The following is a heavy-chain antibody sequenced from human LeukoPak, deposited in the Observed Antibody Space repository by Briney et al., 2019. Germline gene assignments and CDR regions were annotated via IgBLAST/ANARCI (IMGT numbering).Heavy chain of an antibody. CDR1: GFSFRDFW. V-gene: IGHV3-7*02. J-gene: IGHJ4*02. CDR2: INQGGGVK. D-gene: IGHD5-12*01. Sequence: GGSLRLSCAASGFSFRDFWMTWVRQAPGKGLEWVAHINQGGGVKYYVGSVKGRFTISRDDTESSLYVQMNSLRDEDTAVYYCARFGYSGWNLENWGQGTLVTVSS. CDR3: ARFGYSGWNLEN.